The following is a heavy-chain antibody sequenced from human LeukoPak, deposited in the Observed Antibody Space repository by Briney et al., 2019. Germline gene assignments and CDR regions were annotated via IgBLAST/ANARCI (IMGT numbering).Heavy chain of an antibody. CDR3: ARLPPPKRGYSYGPPYDY. D-gene: IGHD5-18*01. J-gene: IGHJ4*02. CDR1: GYTFTSYG. CDR2: ISAYNGNT. V-gene: IGHV1-18*01. Sequence: GASVKVSCKASGYTFTSYGISWVRQAHGQGLEWMGWISAYNGNTNYAQKLQGRVTMTTDTSTSTAYMELRSLRSDDTAVYYCARLPPPKRGYSYGPPYDYWGQGTLVTVSS.